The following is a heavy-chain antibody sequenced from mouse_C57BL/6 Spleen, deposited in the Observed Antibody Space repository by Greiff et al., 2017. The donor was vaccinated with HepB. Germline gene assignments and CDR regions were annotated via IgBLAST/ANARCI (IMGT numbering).Heavy chain of an antibody. CDR3: ASTGQTPFDY. V-gene: IGHV1-76*01. J-gene: IGHJ2*01. CDR1: GYTFTDYY. CDR2: IYPGSGNT. D-gene: IGHD3-1*01. Sequence: QVQLKESGAELVRPGASVKLSCKASGYTFTDYYINWVKQRPGQGLEWIARIYPGSGNTYYNEKFKGKATLTAEKSSSTAYMQLSSLTSEDSAVYFCASTGQTPFDYWGQGTTLTVSS.